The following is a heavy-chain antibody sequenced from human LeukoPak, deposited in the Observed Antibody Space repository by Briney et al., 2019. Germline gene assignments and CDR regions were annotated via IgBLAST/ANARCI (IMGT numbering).Heavy chain of an antibody. D-gene: IGHD3-22*01. Sequence: GGSLRLSCAASGFTVSSNYMSWVRQAPGKGLEWVSVIYSAGNTYYADSVQGRFTMSRENPENTLYLQMNSLRAEDTAVYYCARAHNRGYYYGFDYWGQGTLVTVSS. CDR1: GFTVSSNY. CDR2: IYSAGNT. J-gene: IGHJ4*02. V-gene: IGHV3-66*01. CDR3: ARAHNRGYYYGFDY.